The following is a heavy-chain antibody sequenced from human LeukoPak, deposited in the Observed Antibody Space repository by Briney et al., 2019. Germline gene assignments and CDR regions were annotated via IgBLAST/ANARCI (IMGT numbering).Heavy chain of an antibody. CDR3: ARDRITIFGVIIGTNMDV. V-gene: IGHV3-7*01. J-gene: IGHJ6*03. CDR1: GFTFSSYE. CDR2: IKQDGSEK. D-gene: IGHD3-3*01. Sequence: GGSLRLSCAASGFTFSSYEMNWVRQAPGKGLEWVANIKQDGSEKYYVDSVKGRFTISRDNAKNSLYLQMNSLRAEDTAVYYCARDRITIFGVIIGTNMDVWGKGTTVTVSS.